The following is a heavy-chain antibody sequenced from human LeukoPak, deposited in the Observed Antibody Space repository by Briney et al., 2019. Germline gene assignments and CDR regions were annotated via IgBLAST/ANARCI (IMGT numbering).Heavy chain of an antibody. V-gene: IGHV3-30*03. J-gene: IGHJ4*02. Sequence: GGPLGPSCQPPGFPFRTNALPGVGQPQAKGRRGVAVISYDGSNKYYADSVKGRFTISRDNSKNTLYLQMNSLRAEDTAVYYCARDRVGATDYFDYWGQGTLVTVSS. CDR2: ISYDGSNK. CDR3: ARDRVGATDYFDY. D-gene: IGHD1-26*01. CDR1: GFPFRTNA.